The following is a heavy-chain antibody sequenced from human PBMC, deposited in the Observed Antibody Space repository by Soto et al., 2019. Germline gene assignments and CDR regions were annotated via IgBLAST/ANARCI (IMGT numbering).Heavy chain of an antibody. CDR2: INHSGST. J-gene: IGHJ4*02. CDR1: AGSLRGYY. Sequence: QVQLQQWGAGLLKPSETLCITCAVYAGSLRGYYWSWIRQPPGKGLEWIGEINHSGSTNYNPSLKSRVTMSLDTSKNQFSLKLNSVTAADTAVSYCARHVYNYDYFDYWGQGTLVTVSS. D-gene: IGHD5-12*01. V-gene: IGHV4-34*01. CDR3: ARHVYNYDYFDY.